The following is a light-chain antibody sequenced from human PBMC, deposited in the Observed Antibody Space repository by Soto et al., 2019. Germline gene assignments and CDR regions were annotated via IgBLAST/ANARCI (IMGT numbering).Light chain of an antibody. Sequence: DIQMTQSPSTLSASVGDRVTITCRASQSISSGLAWYQQKTGKAPKLLIYKASSLESGVPSRFSGSGSGTEFTLTISSLQPDDFATYYCQQYNSPMYTFGQGTKLQIK. CDR3: QQYNSPMYT. CDR2: KAS. CDR1: QSISSG. V-gene: IGKV1-5*03. J-gene: IGKJ2*01.